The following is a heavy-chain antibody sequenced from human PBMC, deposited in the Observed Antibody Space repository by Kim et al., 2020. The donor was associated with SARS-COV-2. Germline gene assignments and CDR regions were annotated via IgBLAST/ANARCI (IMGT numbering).Heavy chain of an antibody. Sequence: SFQGQVTISADKSISTAYLQWSSLKASDTAMYYCARPSYGSGSYDAFDIWGQGTMVTVSS. V-gene: IGHV5-51*01. J-gene: IGHJ3*02. CDR3: ARPSYGSGSYDAFDI. D-gene: IGHD3-10*01.